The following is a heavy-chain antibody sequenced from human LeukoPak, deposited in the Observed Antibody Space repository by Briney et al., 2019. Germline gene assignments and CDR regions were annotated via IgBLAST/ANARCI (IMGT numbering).Heavy chain of an antibody. CDR3: VKASSSSPQYNWFDA. D-gene: IGHD6-6*01. J-gene: IGHJ5*02. CDR1: GFIFRNYA. Sequence: GGSLRLSCGASGFIFRNYAMSWVRQAPGEGLEWVSGISANGGGTYYADSVKGRFTISRDNSKNTLYLQMNSLRAEDTALYYCVKASSSSPQYNWFDAWGQGTLVTVSS. CDR2: ISANGGGT. V-gene: IGHV3-23*01.